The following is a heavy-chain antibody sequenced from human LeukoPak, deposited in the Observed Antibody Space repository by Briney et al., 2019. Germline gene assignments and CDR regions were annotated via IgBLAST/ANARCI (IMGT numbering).Heavy chain of an antibody. V-gene: IGHV4-4*02. CDR1: GFTFSSYA. CDR3: ARVPRGAGALDY. CDR2: VYHRGNT. Sequence: GSLRLSCAASGFTFSSYAMHWVRQAPGKGLEWVEVYHRGNTNYNPSLKSRVTVSVDKSKNQFSLKLNSVTAADTAVYYCARVPRGAGALDYWGQGTLVTVSS. J-gene: IGHJ4*02. D-gene: IGHD3-10*01.